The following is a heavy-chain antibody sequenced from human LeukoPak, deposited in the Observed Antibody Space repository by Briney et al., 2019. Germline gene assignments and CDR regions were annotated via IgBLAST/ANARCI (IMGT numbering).Heavy chain of an antibody. CDR1: GGSIANGGYY. CDR3: ARQDYGGYFDY. D-gene: IGHD4-17*01. Sequence: SETLSLTCAVSGGSIANGGYYWSWIRQPPGKGLEWIGYIYYSGSTNYNPSLKSRVTISVDTSKNQFSLKLSSVTAADTAVYYCARQDYGGYFDYWGQGTLVTVSS. V-gene: IGHV4-61*08. J-gene: IGHJ4*02. CDR2: IYYSGST.